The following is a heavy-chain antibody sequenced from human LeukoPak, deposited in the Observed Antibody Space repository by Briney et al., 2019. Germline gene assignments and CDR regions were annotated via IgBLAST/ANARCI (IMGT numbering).Heavy chain of an antibody. J-gene: IGHJ4*02. CDR3: VRGRGPWGY. CDR2: IYYSGNT. D-gene: IGHD3-10*01. V-gene: IGHV4-59*08. Sequence: SETLSLTCTVSGGSISSYYWSWIRQPPGKGLEWIGFIYYSGNTNYNPSLKSRVTISVDTSKNQFFLKLSSVTAADTAVYYCVRGRGPWGYWGQGTLVTVSS. CDR1: GGSISSYY.